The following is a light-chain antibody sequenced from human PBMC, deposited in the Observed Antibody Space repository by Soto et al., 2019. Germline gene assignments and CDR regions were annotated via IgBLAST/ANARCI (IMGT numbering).Light chain of an antibody. CDR1: SRDFGGYNY. CDR3: NPFTDSCLAV. V-gene: IGLV2-11*01. CDR2: DVS. Sequence: QSALTQPRSVSGSPGQSVTISCTGTSRDFGGYNYVSWYQHHPGKAPKLMIYDVSERPSGVPDRFSGSKSGNTASLTISGLQAEVEADYYCNPFTDSCLAVSGNGTKV. J-gene: IGLJ1*01.